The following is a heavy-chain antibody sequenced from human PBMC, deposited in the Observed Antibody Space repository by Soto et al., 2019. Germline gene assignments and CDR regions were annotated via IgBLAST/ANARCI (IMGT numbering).Heavy chain of an antibody. V-gene: IGHV1-69*13. CDR2: IIPIFGTA. Sequence: VASVKVSCKASGGTFSSYAISWVRQAPGQGLEWMGGIIPIFGTANYAQKFQGRVTITADESTSTAYMELSSLRSEDTAVYYCARDRVAMVNHYYYYGMDVWGQGTTVTVSS. D-gene: IGHD5-18*01. J-gene: IGHJ6*02. CDR1: GGTFSSYA. CDR3: ARDRVAMVNHYYYYGMDV.